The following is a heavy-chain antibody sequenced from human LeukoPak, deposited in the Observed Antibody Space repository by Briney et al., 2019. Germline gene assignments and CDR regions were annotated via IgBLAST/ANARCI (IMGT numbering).Heavy chain of an antibody. CDR2: IYYSGST. CDR1: GGSISSSSYY. Sequence: SETLSLTCTVSGGSISSSSYYWGWIRQPPGKGLEWIGSIYYSGSTYYNPSLKSRVTISVDTSKNQFSLKLSSVTAADTAVYYCAKRGQFWSGYHNRFDPWGQGTLVTVSS. CDR3: AKRGQFWSGYHNRFDP. J-gene: IGHJ5*02. D-gene: IGHD3-3*02. V-gene: IGHV4-39*01.